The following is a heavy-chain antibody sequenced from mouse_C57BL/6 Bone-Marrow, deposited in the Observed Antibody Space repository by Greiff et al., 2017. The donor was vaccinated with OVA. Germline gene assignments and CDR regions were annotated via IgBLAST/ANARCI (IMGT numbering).Heavy chain of an antibody. J-gene: IGHJ4*01. CDR3: AIGGLYYAMDY. Sequence: VQLQQSGPELVKPGASVKISCKASGYAFSSSWMNWVKQRPGKGLEWIGRIYPGDGDPNYNGKLKGKATLTADKSYSTAYMQLSSRTSEDSAVYFCAIGGLYYAMDYWGQGTSVTVSS. D-gene: IGHD3-3*01. CDR1: GYAFSSSW. V-gene: IGHV1-82*01. CDR2: IYPGDGDP.